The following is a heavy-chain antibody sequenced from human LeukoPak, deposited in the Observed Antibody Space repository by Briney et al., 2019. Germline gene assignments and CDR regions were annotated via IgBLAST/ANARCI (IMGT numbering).Heavy chain of an antibody. V-gene: IGHV1-8*03. CDR3: ARALYYYDSSGYYYLYAFDI. CDR2: MNPNSGNK. J-gene: IGHJ3*02. D-gene: IGHD3-22*01. Sequence: GASVKVSCKASGYTFTSYDINWVRQATGQGLEWMGWMNPNSGNKGYAQKFQGRVTITRNTSISTAHMELSSLRSEDTAVYYCARALYYYDSSGYYYLYAFDIWGQGTMVTVSS. CDR1: GYTFTSYD.